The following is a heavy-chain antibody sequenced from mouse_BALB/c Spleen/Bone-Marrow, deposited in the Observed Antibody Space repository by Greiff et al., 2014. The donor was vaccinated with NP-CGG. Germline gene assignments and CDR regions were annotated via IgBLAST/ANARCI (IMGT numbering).Heavy chain of an antibody. Sequence: VQVVESGAELARPGASVKLSCKASGYTFTSYWMQWVKQRPGPGLEWIGAIYPGDGDTRYTQKFKGKATLTADKSSSTAYMQLSSLASEDSAVYYCASYYDYDGRGYWGQGTTLTVSS. V-gene: IGHV1-87*01. CDR1: GYTFTSYW. CDR2: IYPGDGDT. D-gene: IGHD2-4*01. J-gene: IGHJ2*01. CDR3: ASYYDYDGRGY.